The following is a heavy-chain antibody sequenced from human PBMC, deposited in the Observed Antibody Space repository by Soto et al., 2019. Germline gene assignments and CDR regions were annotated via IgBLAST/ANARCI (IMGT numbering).Heavy chain of an antibody. CDR1: GFTFSSYG. CDR3: AKGVSSGWPLPLDY. CDR2: ISYDGSNK. J-gene: IGHJ4*02. D-gene: IGHD6-25*01. Sequence: QVQLVESGGGVVQPGRSLRLSCAASGFTFSSYGMHWVRQAPGKGLEWVAVISYDGSNKYYADSVKGRFTISRDNSKNTLYLQMNCLRAEDTAVYYCAKGVSSGWPLPLDYWGQGTLVTVSS. V-gene: IGHV3-30*18.